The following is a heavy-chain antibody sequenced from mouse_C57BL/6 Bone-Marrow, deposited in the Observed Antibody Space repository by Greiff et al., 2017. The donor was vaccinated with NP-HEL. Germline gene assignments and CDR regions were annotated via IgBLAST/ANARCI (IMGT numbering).Heavy chain of an antibody. D-gene: IGHD2-2*01. CDR2: IDPNSGGT. CDR1: GYTFTSYW. V-gene: IGHV1-72*01. CDR3: ARSMATTGNYAMDY. Sequence: VQLHQSGAELVKPGASVKLSCKASGYTFTSYWMHWVKQRPGRGLEWIGRIDPNSGGTKYNEKFKSKATLTVDKPSSTAYMQLSSLTSEDSAVYYCARSMATTGNYAMDYWGQGTSVTVSS. J-gene: IGHJ4*01.